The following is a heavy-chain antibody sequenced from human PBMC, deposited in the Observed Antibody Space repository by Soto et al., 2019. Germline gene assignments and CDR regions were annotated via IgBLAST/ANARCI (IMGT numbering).Heavy chain of an antibody. CDR2: IYPGDSDT. Sequence: GEALKISCKGSGDSFTSYWIGWVRQMPGKGLEWMGIIYPGDSDTRYSPSFQGQVTISADKSISTAYLQWSSLKASDTAMYYCARLPFEYYYGMDVWGQGTTVTVSS. D-gene: IGHD3-9*01. J-gene: IGHJ6*02. CDR3: ARLPFEYYYGMDV. CDR1: GDSFTSYW. V-gene: IGHV5-51*01.